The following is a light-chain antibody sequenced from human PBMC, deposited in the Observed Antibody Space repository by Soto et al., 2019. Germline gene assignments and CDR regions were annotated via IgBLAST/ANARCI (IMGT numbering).Light chain of an antibody. CDR1: QGVSSN. Sequence: DIVMTQSPATLSVSPGERATLTCRASQGVSSNLAWYQQKPGQAPRLLIYGAYNRATGIPARFSGSGSGTHFPTIFIARTCEEFSRYYCQQYNNGSPFTFRPGTIVAI. J-gene: IGKJ3*01. CDR3: QQYNNGSPFT. CDR2: GAY. V-gene: IGKV3-15*01.